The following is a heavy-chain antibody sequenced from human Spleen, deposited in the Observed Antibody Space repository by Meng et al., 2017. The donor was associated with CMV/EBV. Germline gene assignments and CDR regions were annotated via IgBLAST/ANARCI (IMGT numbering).Heavy chain of an antibody. D-gene: IGHD2-2*02. J-gene: IGHJ6*02. CDR1: GGTFSSYA. CDR2: IIPIFGTA. V-gene: IGHV1-69*05. Sequence: SVTVSCKDSGGTFSSYAISWVRQAPGQGLEWMGGIIPIFGTANYAQKFQGRVTITKDESTSTAYMELSSLRSEDTAVYYCARDTRECSSTSCYIWLYYYYGMDVWGQGTTVTVSS. CDR3: ARDTRECSSTSCYIWLYYYYGMDV.